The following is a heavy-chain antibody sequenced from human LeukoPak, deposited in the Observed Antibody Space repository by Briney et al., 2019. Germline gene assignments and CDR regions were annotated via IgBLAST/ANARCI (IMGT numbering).Heavy chain of an antibody. Sequence: ASVKVSCKASGYTFTGYYMHWERQAPGQGLEWMGWINPNSGGTNYAQKFQGRVTMTRDTSISTAYMELSRLRSDDTAVYYCARDYGDYEFASYWGQGTLVTVSS. CDR1: GYTFTGYY. D-gene: IGHD4-17*01. CDR3: ARDYGDYEFASY. V-gene: IGHV1-2*02. J-gene: IGHJ4*02. CDR2: INPNSGGT.